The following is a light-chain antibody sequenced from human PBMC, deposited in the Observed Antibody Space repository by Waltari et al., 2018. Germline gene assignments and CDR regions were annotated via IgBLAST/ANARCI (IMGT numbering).Light chain of an antibody. J-gene: IGKJ5*01. Sequence: EIVLTQSPGTLSLSPGERATLSCRASPSVSGNFLAWYQQKPGQAPRLLIYGASIRATGIPDRFSGSGSGTDFTLTISRLEAEDFAVYYCQQYDSSPRDFGQGTRLEIK. CDR2: GAS. V-gene: IGKV3-20*01. CDR1: PSVSGNF. CDR3: QQYDSSPRD.